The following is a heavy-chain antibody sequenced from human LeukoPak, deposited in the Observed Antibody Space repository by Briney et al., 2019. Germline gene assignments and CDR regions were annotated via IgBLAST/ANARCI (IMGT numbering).Heavy chain of an antibody. CDR1: GYIFTDYY. V-gene: IGHV1-2*06. CDR2: INPDSGGT. CDR3: TRDWSGVYCTGGRCQSFDY. J-gene: IGHJ4*02. D-gene: IGHD2-8*02. Sequence: GASVKVSCKASGYIFTDYYIHWMRQAPGQGLEWLGRINPDSGGTNFAQGFLGRVTMTRDTSINTVYMQLTSLTSDDTAVYYCTRDWSGVYCTGGRCQSFDYWGQGTLVTVSS.